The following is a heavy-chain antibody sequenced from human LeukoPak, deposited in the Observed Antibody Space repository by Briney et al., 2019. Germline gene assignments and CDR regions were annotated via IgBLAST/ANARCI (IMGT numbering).Heavy chain of an antibody. CDR1: GFTFSSYG. V-gene: IGHV3-33*01. D-gene: IGHD3-22*01. CDR2: IWYDGSNK. CDR3: ARSEYYYDSSGYYRS. Sequence: GGSLRLSCAASGFTFSSYGMHWVRQAPGKGLEWVAVIWYDGSNKYYADCVKGRFTISRDNSKNTLYLQMNSLRGEDTAVYYCARSEYYYDSSGYYRSWGQGTLVTVSS. J-gene: IGHJ5*02.